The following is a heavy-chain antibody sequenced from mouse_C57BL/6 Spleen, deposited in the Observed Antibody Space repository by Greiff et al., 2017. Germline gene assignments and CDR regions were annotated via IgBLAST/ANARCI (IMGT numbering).Heavy chain of an antibody. CDR2: ISDGGSYT. CDR1: GFTFSSYA. V-gene: IGHV5-4*01. CDR3: ARDLGVVPCFDV. D-gene: IGHD1-1*02. Sequence: EVMLVESGGGLVKPGGSLKLSCAASGFTFSSYAMSWVRQTPEKRLEWVATISDGGSYTYYPDNVKGRFTISRDNAKTNLYLLMSHLKSEDTAMYYCARDLGVVPCFDVWGTGTTVTVSS. J-gene: IGHJ1*03.